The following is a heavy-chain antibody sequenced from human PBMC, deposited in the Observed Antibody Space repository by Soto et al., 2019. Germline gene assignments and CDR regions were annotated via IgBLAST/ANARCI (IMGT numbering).Heavy chain of an antibody. CDR3: ARSVDIVVTSFGY. CDR1: GGSISSYY. CDR2: IYYSGST. Sequence: TLSLTCTVSGGSISSYYWSWIRQPPGKGLEWIGYIYYSGSTNYNPSLKSRVTISVDTSKNQFSLKLSSVTAADTAVYYCARSVDIVVTSFGYRGQVTLVPVSS. J-gene: IGHJ4*02. D-gene: IGHD5-12*01. V-gene: IGHV4-59*01.